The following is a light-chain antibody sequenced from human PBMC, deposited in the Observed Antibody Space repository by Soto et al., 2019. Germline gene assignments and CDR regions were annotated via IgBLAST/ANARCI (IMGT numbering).Light chain of an antibody. Sequence: DVVMTQTPLSLSVTPGQPASISCRSSQSLLHSDGRTYLSWYLQKPGQAPQLLIYEVSNRFSAVPDRFTGSGSGTDFTLQISRVEAEDVGIYYCMQSVQLPLTVGPGPKVDI. J-gene: IGKJ3*01. CDR1: QSLLHSDGRTY. V-gene: IGKV2D-29*01. CDR3: MQSVQLPLT. CDR2: EVS.